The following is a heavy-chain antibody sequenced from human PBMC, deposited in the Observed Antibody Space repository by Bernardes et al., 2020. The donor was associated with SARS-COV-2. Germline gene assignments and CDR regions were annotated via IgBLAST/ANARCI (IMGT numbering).Heavy chain of an antibody. CDR3: TGDYLY. V-gene: IGHV3-73*01. Sequence: GSLKLSCAASGFNFSGSAIQWVRQPSGKGLEWIGRIRSKPKGYATTYAASLKGRFVISRDDSRNTAYLQIHSLKIEDTAVYYCTGDYLYWDQGTLVSVSS. CDR1: GFNFSGSA. J-gene: IGHJ4*02. CDR2: IRSKPKGYAT. D-gene: IGHD4-17*01.